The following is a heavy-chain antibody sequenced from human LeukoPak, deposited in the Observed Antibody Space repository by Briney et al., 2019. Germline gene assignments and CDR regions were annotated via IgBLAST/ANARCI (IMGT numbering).Heavy chain of an antibody. D-gene: IGHD3-3*01. CDR2: ISPGDSAT. CDR3: AIHVAYVFWIGPTSASGGFDP. J-gene: IGHJ5*02. CDR1: GYSSTNYW. Sequence: GESLKISCNGSGYSSTNYWIGWVRQMPGKGLEWMGIISPGDSATRYSPSFQGQVTISAATSISTANLQWSSLTASDTAMYYSAIHVAYVFWIGPTSASGGFDPCGQGTLVTVSS. V-gene: IGHV5-51*01.